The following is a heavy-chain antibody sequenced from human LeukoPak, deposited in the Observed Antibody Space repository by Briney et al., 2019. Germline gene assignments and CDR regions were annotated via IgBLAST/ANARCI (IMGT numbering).Heavy chain of an antibody. V-gene: IGHV4-39*01. CDR2: VKYSGST. Sequence: KPSETLSLTCTVSGGSINSFIDYWGWIRQPPGKGLEWIGSVKYSGSTNYNPSLKSRVTISVDTSKNQFSLRLNSVTAADTAVYYCARPTSSWYNWFDPWGQGTLVIVSS. J-gene: IGHJ5*02. CDR3: ARPTSSWYNWFDP. CDR1: GGSINSFIDY. D-gene: IGHD6-13*01.